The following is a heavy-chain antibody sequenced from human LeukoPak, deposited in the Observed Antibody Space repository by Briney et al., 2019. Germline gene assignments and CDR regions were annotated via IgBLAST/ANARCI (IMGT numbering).Heavy chain of an antibody. V-gene: IGHV4-39*01. CDR1: GGSISSSSDY. J-gene: IGHJ4*02. Sequence: SETLSLTCTVSGGSISSSSDYWGWIRQPPGKGLEWIGSIYYSGSTYYNPSLKSRVTISVDTSKNQFSLKLSSVTAADTAVYYCARRGRADYVWGSYRSYYFDYWGQGTLVTVSS. D-gene: IGHD3-16*02. CDR3: ARRGRADYVWGSYRSYYFDY. CDR2: IYYSGST.